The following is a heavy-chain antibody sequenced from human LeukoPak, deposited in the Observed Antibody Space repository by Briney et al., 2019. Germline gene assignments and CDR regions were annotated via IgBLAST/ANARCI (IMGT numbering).Heavy chain of an antibody. D-gene: IGHD3-16*01. CDR2: INEDGSEK. Sequence: GGSLTLSCAASGFTFTRHRMSWVRQAPGKGLEWVANINEDGSEKNYVGSVKGRFTISRDNAKDSVVLQMNSLRGDDTAVYYCVREEGGWGQGTLVTVSS. CDR1: GFTFTRHR. CDR3: VREEGG. J-gene: IGHJ4*02. V-gene: IGHV3-7*01.